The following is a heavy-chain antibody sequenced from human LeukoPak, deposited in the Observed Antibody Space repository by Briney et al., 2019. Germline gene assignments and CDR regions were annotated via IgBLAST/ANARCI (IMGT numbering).Heavy chain of an antibody. CDR2: INPSGGST. J-gene: IGHJ5*02. Sequence: ASVKVSCKASGYTFTSYYMHWVRQAPGQGLEWMGIINPSGGSTSYAQKFQGRVTMTSDTSTSTVYMELSSLRSEDTAVYYCARDVTYDFWSGYWFDPWGQGTLVTVSS. D-gene: IGHD3-3*01. CDR1: GYTFTSYY. V-gene: IGHV1-46*01. CDR3: ARDVTYDFWSGYWFDP.